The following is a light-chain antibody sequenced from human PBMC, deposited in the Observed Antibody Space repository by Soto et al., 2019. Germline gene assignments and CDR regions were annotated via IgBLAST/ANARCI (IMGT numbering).Light chain of an antibody. CDR3: QQRSDWPPIT. J-gene: IGKJ5*01. CDR2: DAS. V-gene: IGKV3-11*01. CDR1: QSVSNY. Sequence: EIVLTQSPPTLSLSPGERATLSCRASQSVSNYLVWYQQKPGLAPRLLIYDASNRATGIPARFSGSGSGTDFTLTISSLEPEDFAVYYCQQRSDWPPITFGQGTRLEIK.